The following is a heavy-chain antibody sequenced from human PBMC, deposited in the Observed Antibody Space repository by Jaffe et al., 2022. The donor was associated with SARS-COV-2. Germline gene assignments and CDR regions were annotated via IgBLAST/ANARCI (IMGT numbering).Heavy chain of an antibody. D-gene: IGHD6-13*01. CDR1: GGSISSGGYS. J-gene: IGHJ6*02. Sequence: QLQLQESGSGLVKPSQTLSLTCAVSGGSISSGGYSWSWIRQPPGKGLEWIGYIYHSGSTYYNPSLKSRVTISVDRSKNQFSLKLSSVTAADTAVYYCARGAYSSSWYPDYYYYYGMDVWGQGTTVTVSS. CDR3: ARGAYSSSWYPDYYYYYGMDV. V-gene: IGHV4-30-2*01. CDR2: IYHSGST.